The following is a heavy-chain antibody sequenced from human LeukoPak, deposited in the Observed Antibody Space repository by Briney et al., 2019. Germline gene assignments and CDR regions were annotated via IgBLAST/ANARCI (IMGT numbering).Heavy chain of an antibody. CDR2: IWYDGSNK. V-gene: IGHV3-30*02. CDR1: GFTFSSYG. CDR3: ATTLGYQFEFDY. Sequence: GGSLRLSCAVSGFTFSSYGMHWVRQAPGKGLEWVAVIWYDGSNKYYADSVKGRFTISRDNSKNTLYLQMNSLRAEDTAVYYCATTLGYQFEFDYWGQGTLVTVSS. D-gene: IGHD6-13*01. J-gene: IGHJ4*02.